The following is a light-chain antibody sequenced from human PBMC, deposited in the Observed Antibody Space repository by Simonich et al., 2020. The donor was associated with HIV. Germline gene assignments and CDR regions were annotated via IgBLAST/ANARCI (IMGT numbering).Light chain of an antibody. CDR1: SSDVGTYKY. CDR2: DVS. V-gene: IGLV2-11*01. J-gene: IGLJ3*02. CDR3: CSYAGSYTNWV. Sequence: QSALTQPRSVSGSPGQSVSISCTGTSSDVGTYKYVSWYQQHPGKAPKLIIYDVSKRPSGVPDRFSGSKSGNTASLTISGLQAEDEADYYCCSYAGSYTNWVFGGGTKLTVL.